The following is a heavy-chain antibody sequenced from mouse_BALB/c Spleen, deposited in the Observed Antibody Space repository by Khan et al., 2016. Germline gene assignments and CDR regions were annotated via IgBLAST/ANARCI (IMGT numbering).Heavy chain of an antibody. Sequence: EVELVESGGDLVQPGGSLRLSCATSGFTFTDYYMSWVRQPPGKALEWLGFIRNKANGYTTEYSASVKGRFTISRDNSQSILYLQLNTLRAEESATDYCARNGDYPYARDYWGQGTSVTVSS. CDR2: IRNKANGYTT. V-gene: IGHV7-3*02. D-gene: IGHD2-13*01. J-gene: IGHJ4*01. CDR3: ARNGDYPYARDY. CDR1: GFTFTDYY.